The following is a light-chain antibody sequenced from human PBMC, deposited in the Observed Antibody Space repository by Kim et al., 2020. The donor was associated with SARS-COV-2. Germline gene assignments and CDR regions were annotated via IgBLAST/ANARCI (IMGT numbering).Light chain of an antibody. CDR3: QAWDSSTVV. Sequence: SVSPGQTASLTCSGDKLGDKYACWYQQKPGQSPVLVISQDSKRPSGIPERFSGSNSGNTATLTISGTQAMDEADYYCQAWDSSTVVFGGGTQLTVL. CDR2: QDS. V-gene: IGLV3-1*01. CDR1: KLGDKY. J-gene: IGLJ2*01.